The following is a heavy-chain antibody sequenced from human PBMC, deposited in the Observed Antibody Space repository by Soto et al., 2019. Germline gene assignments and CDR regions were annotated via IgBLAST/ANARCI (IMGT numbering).Heavy chain of an antibody. D-gene: IGHD3-3*01. CDR2: ISAYNGNT. J-gene: IGHJ5*02. V-gene: IGHV1-18*01. CDR1: GYTFTSYG. CDR3: ARDRPTNDVFWSGPSPGGFHP. Sequence: GASVKVSCKASGYTFTSYGISWVRQAPGQGLEWMGWISAYNGNTNYAQKLQGRVTMTTDTSTSTAYMELRSLRSDDTAVYYCARDRPTNDVFWSGPSPGGFHPWGRETLVTVS.